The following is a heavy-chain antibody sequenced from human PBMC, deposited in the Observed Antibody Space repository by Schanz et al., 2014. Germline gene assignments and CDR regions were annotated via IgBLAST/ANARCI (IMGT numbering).Heavy chain of an antibody. CDR2: IGFDGLDK. V-gene: IGHV3-30*02. J-gene: IGHJ4*02. CDR1: GFSFRDRG. D-gene: IGHD6-19*01. CDR3: VGIHVAVAEAFY. Sequence: QLVESGGGVVQPGVSLRLSCAASGFSFRDRGMHWLRQAPGKGLEWVAFIGFDGLDKTNGDSVKGRFTISRDNAKNTLYLQMNSLRPEDTALYYCVGIHVAVAEAFYWGQGALVTVSS.